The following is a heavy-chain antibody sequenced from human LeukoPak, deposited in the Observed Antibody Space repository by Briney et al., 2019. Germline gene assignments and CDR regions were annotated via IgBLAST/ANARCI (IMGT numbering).Heavy chain of an antibody. Sequence: ASVKVSCKASGYTFTGYYMHWVRQAPGQGLEWMGWINSNSGGTNYAQKFQGRVTMTRDPSISTAYMELSRLRSDDTAVYYCARGMGVLVPAATWFDPWGQGTLVTVSS. J-gene: IGHJ5*02. V-gene: IGHV1-2*02. CDR1: GYTFTGYY. CDR2: INSNSGGT. D-gene: IGHD2-2*01. CDR3: ARGMGVLVPAATWFDP.